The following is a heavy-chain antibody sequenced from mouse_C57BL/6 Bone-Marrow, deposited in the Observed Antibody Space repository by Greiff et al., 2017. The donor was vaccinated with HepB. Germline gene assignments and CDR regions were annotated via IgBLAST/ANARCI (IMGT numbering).Heavy chain of an antibody. J-gene: IGHJ2*01. Sequence: QVQLQQSGAELAKPGASVKLSCKASGYTFTSYWTHWVKQRPGQGLEWIGYINPSSGYTKYNQKFKDKATLTADKSSSTAYMQLSSLTYEDSAVYYCAIEYYGYYFDYWGQGTTLTVSS. CDR3: AIEYYGYYFDY. D-gene: IGHD1-1*01. V-gene: IGHV1-7*01. CDR2: INPSSGYT. CDR1: GYTFTSYW.